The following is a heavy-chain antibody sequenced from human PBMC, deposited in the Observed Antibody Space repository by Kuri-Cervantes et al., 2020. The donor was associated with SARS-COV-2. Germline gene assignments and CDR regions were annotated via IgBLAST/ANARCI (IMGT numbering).Heavy chain of an antibody. CDR3: ARDNGLLWFGELSSYYYGMDV. D-gene: IGHD3-10*01. Sequence: GESLKISCAASGFTFSSYAMSWVRQAPGKGLEWVSAISGSGGSTYYADTVKGRFTISRDNSKNTLYLQMNSLRAEDTAVYYCARDNGLLWFGELSSYYYGMDVWGQGTTVTVSS. CDR1: GFTFSSYA. J-gene: IGHJ6*02. V-gene: IGHV3-23*01. CDR2: ISGSGGST.